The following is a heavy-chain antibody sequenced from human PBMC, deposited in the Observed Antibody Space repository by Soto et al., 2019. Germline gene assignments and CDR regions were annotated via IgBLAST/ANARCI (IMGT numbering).Heavy chain of an antibody. Sequence: EVQLVESGGGLVQPGGSLRLSCAASGFTFSSYWMHWVRQAPGKGLVWVSRINSDGSSTTYADSVKGRFTISRDNAKNTLYLQMNSLRAEDTAAYYCSSGHCTNGVCRGYYFDYWGQGTLVTVSS. J-gene: IGHJ4*02. CDR1: GFTFSSYW. V-gene: IGHV3-74*01. CDR3: SSGHCTNGVCRGYYFDY. CDR2: INSDGSST. D-gene: IGHD2-8*01.